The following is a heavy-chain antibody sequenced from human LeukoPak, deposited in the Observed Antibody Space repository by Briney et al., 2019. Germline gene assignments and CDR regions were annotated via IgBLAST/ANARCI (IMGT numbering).Heavy chain of an antibody. J-gene: IGHJ5*02. D-gene: IGHD2-2*01. CDR1: GGTFSNYA. CDR3: ARVTVVVPPTQIWFDP. Sequence: ASVKVSCKASGGTFSNYAISWVRQATGQGLEWMGWINPNSGNTGYAQKFQGRVTITRNTSISTAYMERSSLRSEDTAVYYCARVTVVVPPTQIWFDPWGQGTLVTVSS. V-gene: IGHV1-8*03. CDR2: INPNSGNT.